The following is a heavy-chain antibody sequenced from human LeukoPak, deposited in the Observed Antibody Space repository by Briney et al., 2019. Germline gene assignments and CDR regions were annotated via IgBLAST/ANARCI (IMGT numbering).Heavy chain of an antibody. D-gene: IGHD6-13*01. Sequence: SETLSLTCTVSGGSISSSSYYWGWIRQPPGKGLEWIGRIYTSGTTNYNPSLKSRVTMSIDTSKNQFSLKLLSVTAADTAIYYCARDTSWYYSFDYWGLGTLATVSS. CDR2: IYTSGTT. CDR1: GGSISSSSYY. CDR3: ARDTSWYYSFDY. J-gene: IGHJ4*02. V-gene: IGHV4-61*02.